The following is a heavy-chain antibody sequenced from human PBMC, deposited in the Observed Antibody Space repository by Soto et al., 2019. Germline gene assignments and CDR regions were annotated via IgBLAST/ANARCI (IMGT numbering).Heavy chain of an antibody. CDR1: GYTFTSYY. D-gene: IGHD3-22*01. J-gene: IGHJ4*02. Sequence: GASVKVSCKASGYTFTSYYMHWVRQAPGQGLEWMGIINPSGGSTSYAQKFQGRVTMTRDTSTSTVYMELSSLRSEDTAVYYCARVSPYYYDSSGYLDYWGQGTLVMVSS. V-gene: IGHV1-46*01. CDR2: INPSGGST. CDR3: ARVSPYYYDSSGYLDY.